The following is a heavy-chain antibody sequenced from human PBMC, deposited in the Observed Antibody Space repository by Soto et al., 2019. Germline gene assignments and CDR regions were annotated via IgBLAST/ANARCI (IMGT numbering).Heavy chain of an antibody. CDR3: ARDNPYTNSFGNWFDP. CDR2: IIPVFGTV. CDR1: GGTFSNYA. D-gene: IGHD6-13*01. Sequence: QVRLVQSGAEVKKPGSSVKVSCKAPGGTFSNYAITWLRLAPGQGLEWLGGIIPVFGTVNYAQKFQGRVTITADESTSTADMELNRLRSEDTAVYYCARDNPYTNSFGNWFDPWGQGTLVIVS. J-gene: IGHJ5*02. V-gene: IGHV1-69*01.